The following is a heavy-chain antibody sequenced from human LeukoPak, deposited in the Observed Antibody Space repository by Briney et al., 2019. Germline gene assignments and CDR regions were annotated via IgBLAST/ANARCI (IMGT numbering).Heavy chain of an antibody. CDR1: GFTFSNAW. J-gene: IGHJ4*02. V-gene: IGHV3-15*01. Sequence: GGSLRLSCAASGFTFSNAWMIWVRQVPGKGLEWVGRIKTKTDGGTIDYSAPVKGRFTISRGDSKNTLYLQMNSLKTEDTALHYCSTTGLYWSQGTLVTVSS. CDR2: IKTKTDGGTI. CDR3: STTGLY.